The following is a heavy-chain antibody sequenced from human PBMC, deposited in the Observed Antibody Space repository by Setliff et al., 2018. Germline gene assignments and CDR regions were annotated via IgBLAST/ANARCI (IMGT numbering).Heavy chain of an antibody. J-gene: IGHJ4*02. D-gene: IGHD3-10*01. CDR2: MYYSGST. Sequence: SETLSLTCTVSGYSISSGYYWGWIRQPPGKGLEWIGYMYYSGSTKYNPSLKSRVAMSVDTSKNQFSLKVTSVTAADTAVYYCARGVLYWGQGTLVTVSS. V-gene: IGHV4-38-2*02. CDR1: GYSISSGYY. CDR3: ARGVLY.